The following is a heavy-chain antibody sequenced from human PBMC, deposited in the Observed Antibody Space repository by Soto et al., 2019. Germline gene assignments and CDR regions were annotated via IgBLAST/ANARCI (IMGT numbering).Heavy chain of an antibody. D-gene: IGHD6-19*01. CDR3: ARRIAVAGTEYYFDY. CDR1: GYSFTSYW. V-gene: IGHV5-51*01. Sequence: GASLKISCKGSGYSFTSYWIGWVRQMPGKGLEWMGIIYPGDSDTRYSPSFQGQVTISADKSISTAYLQWSSLKASDTAMYYCARRIAVAGTEYYFDYWGQGTLVTVSS. J-gene: IGHJ4*02. CDR2: IYPGDSDT.